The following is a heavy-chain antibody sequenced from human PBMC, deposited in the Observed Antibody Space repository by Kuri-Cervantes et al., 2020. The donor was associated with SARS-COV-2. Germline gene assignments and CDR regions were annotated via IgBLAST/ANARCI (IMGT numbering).Heavy chain of an antibody. Sequence: GGSLRLSCAASGFTFSSYSMNWVRQAPGKGLEWVSYISSSSSTIYYADSVKGRFTISRDNAKNSLYLQMNSLRAEDTAVYYCAKDYWRSTSCNAFDIWGQGTMVTVSS. V-gene: IGHV3-48*01. CDR2: ISSSSSTI. J-gene: IGHJ3*02. CDR3: AKDYWRSTSCNAFDI. D-gene: IGHD2-2*01. CDR1: GFTFSSYS.